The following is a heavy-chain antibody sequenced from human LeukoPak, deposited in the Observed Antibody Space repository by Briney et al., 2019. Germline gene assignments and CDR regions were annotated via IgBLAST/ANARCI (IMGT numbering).Heavy chain of an antibody. Sequence: SETLSLTCTVSGGSISSYYWSWIRQPPGKGLEWIGYMYDSGSNNYNPSLKSRVTISVDTSKNQFSLKRSTVTAPDTAVYYRARETYYYDSSGYGEVIYYFDYWGQGTLVTVSS. J-gene: IGHJ4*02. V-gene: IGHV4-59*01. CDR2: MYDSGSN. CDR3: ARETYYYDSSGYGEVIYYFDY. CDR1: GGSISSYY. D-gene: IGHD3-22*01.